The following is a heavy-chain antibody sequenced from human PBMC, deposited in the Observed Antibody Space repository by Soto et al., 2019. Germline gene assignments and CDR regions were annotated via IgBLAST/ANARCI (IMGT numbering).Heavy chain of an antibody. D-gene: IGHD4-4*01. V-gene: IGHV3-49*04. J-gene: IGHJ4*02. CDR3: TRESKAPQRGFDY. CDR1: GFTFGDYA. CDR2: IRSKAYGGTT. Sequence: LRLSCTASGFTFGDYAMSWVRQAPGKGLEWVGFIRSKAYGGTTEYAASVKGRFTISRDDSKSIAYLQMNSLKTEDTAVYYCTRESKAPQRGFDYWGQGTLVTV.